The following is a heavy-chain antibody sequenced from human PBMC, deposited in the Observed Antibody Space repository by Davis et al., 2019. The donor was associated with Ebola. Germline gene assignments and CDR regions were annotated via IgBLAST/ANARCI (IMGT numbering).Heavy chain of an antibody. CDR3: ARDLGTAMAPG. J-gene: IGHJ4*02. D-gene: IGHD5-18*01. V-gene: IGHV4-39*02. CDR2: IYYSGST. Sequence: MPSETLSLTCTVSGGSISSSSYYWGWIRQPPGKGLEWIGSIYYSGSTYYNPSLKSRVTISVDTSKNQFSLKLSSVTAADTAVYYCARDLGTAMAPGWGQGTLVTVSS. CDR1: GGSISSSSYY.